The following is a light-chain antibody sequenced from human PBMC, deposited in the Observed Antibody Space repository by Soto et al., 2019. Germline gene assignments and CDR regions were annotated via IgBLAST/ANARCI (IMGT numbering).Light chain of an antibody. Sequence: EIVLTQSPGTLSLSPGERATLSCRASQSVGSNYLAWYQQKSGQAPRLLIYNTLNRATGIPDRFSGSGSGTDFTLTISKLEPEDFAVYYCQHYGTLPLTFGGGTEVEIK. CDR1: QSVGSNY. V-gene: IGKV3-20*01. J-gene: IGKJ4*01. CDR2: NTL. CDR3: QHYGTLPLT.